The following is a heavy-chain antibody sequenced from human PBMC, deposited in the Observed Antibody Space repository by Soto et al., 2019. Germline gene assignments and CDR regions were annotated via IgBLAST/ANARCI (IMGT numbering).Heavy chain of an antibody. J-gene: IGHJ4*02. V-gene: IGHV3-23*01. CDR3: AKGHTVTPYCFDY. D-gene: IGHD4-17*01. Sequence: EVQLLESGGGLVQPGGSLRLSCAASGFTFSNSSMSWVRQAPGKGLEWVSAISGGGGSTYYDDSVKGRLTISIDNSKNTLYMQMNSLRAADTAVYYCAKGHTVTPYCFDYWGQGTLVTVSS. CDR2: ISGGGGST. CDR1: GFTFSNSS.